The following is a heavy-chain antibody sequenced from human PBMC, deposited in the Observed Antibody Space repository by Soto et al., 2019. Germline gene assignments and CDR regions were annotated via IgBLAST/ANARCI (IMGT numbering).Heavy chain of an antibody. CDR3: ARSVLGSTSRPDWWYFDL. CDR2: IRGGGDRK. D-gene: IGHD2-2*01. J-gene: IGHJ2*01. V-gene: IGHV3-23*01. Sequence: EVQLLESGGGLVQPGGSPILSCVGSGFTFNNYAMNWDRQTPGKGLEWVSGIRGGGDRKFDADSVKGRFTISRDNIKNTVNLQLHSLRADYTSVYYCARSVLGSTSRPDWWYFDLWGRGTLVPVSS. CDR1: GFTFNNYA.